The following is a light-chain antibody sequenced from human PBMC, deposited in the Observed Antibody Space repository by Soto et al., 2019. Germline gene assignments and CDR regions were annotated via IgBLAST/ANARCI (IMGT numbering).Light chain of an antibody. CDR3: SSHTPNITL. Sequence: QSVLTQPASVSGSPGQSITISCTGTSGDVDSHYVAWYQQHPNKAPKVLIYEGNNRPSGVSDPFSGSKSCNTASLTISGLQAEDEADYYCSSHTPNITLFGGGTKLTVL. J-gene: IGLJ2*01. V-gene: IGLV2-14*03. CDR1: SGDVDSHY. CDR2: EGN.